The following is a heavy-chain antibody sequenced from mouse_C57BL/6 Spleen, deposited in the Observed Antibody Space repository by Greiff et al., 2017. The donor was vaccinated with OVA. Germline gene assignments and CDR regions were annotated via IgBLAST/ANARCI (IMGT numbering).Heavy chain of an antibody. CDR1: GYSITSGYY. V-gene: IGHV3-6*01. CDR2: ISYDGSN. CDR3: AREDGYLAY. J-gene: IGHJ3*01. D-gene: IGHD2-3*01. Sequence: EVKVEESGPGLVKPSQSLSLTCSVTGYSITSGYYWNWIRQFPGNKLEWMGYISYDGSNNYNPSLKNRISITRDTSKNQFFLKLNSVTTEDTATYYCAREDGYLAYWGQGTLVTVSA.